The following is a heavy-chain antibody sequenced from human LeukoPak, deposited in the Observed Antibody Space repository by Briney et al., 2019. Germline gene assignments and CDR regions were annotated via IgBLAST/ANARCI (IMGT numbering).Heavy chain of an antibody. J-gene: IGHJ4*02. CDR2: IYYSGST. CDR1: GGSVSSGSYY. CDR3: ARGSTVTTSPLAY. Sequence: SETLSLTCTVSGGSVSSGSYYWSWIRQPPGKGLEWIGYIYYSGSTNYNPSLKSRVTISVDTSKNQFSLKLSSVTAADTAVYYCARGSTVTTSPLAYWGQGTLVTVSS. V-gene: IGHV4-61*01. D-gene: IGHD4-17*01.